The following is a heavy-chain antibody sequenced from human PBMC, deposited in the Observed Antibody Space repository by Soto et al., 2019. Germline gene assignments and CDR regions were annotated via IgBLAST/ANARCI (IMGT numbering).Heavy chain of an antibody. CDR1: GGSVSSGDYY. CDR3: ARAVYDSSGYYLDY. CDR2: IYYSGST. Sequence: SETLSLTCTVSGGSVSSGDYYWSWIRQPPGKGLEWIGYIYYSGSTYYNPSLKSRVTISVDTSKNQFSLKLSSVTAADTAVYYCARAVYDSSGYYLDYWGQGTLVTVSS. V-gene: IGHV4-30-4*01. J-gene: IGHJ4*02. D-gene: IGHD3-22*01.